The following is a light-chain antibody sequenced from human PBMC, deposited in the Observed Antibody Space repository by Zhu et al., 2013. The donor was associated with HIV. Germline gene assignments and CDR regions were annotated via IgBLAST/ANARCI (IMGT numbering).Light chain of an antibody. CDR2: GAS. CDR1: ESITSDS. Sequence: EIVLTQSPGTLSLSPGEGVTLSCRASESITSDSLAWYQHKPGRPPRLLIFGASSRATGVPDRFSGRGSGTEFTLTIGSLEPEDFAVYSCQQYLRSPCSFGQGDQTGDQT. J-gene: IGKJ2*04. CDR3: QQYLRSPCS. V-gene: IGKV3-20*01.